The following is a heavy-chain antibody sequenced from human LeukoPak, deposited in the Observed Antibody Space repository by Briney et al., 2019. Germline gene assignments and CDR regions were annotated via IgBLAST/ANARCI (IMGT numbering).Heavy chain of an antibody. CDR3: ARGSGNIVVVVAATPSFDY. CDR1: GYTFTSYY. Sequence: ASVKLSCKASGYTFTSYYIHWVRQAPGQGLEWMGIINPSGGSTSYAQKFQGRVTMTRDTSTSTVYMELSSLRSEDTAVYYCARGSGNIVVVVAATPSFDYWGQGTLVTVSS. V-gene: IGHV1-46*01. J-gene: IGHJ4*02. D-gene: IGHD2-15*01. CDR2: INPSGGST.